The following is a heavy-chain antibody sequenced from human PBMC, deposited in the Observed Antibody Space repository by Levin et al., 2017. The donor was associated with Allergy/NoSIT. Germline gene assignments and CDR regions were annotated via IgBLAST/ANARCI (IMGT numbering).Heavy chain of an antibody. V-gene: IGHV3-23*01. CDR1: GFTFSSYA. CDR2: ISGSGDST. Sequence: ETLSLTCAASGFTFSSYAMSWVRQAPGKGLEWVSAISGSGDSTYYADSVRGRFTLSRDNSKNTLFLQVNSLRAEDTAVYYCAKSTYFDSGGYYRFWYFDLWGRGTLVTVSS. CDR3: AKSTYFDSGGYYRFWYFDL. J-gene: IGHJ2*01. D-gene: IGHD3-22*01.